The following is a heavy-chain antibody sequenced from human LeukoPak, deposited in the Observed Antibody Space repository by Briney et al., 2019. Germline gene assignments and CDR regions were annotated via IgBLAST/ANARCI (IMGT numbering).Heavy chain of an antibody. CDR3: ARLPYYYDSSGYMD. CDR1: GGTFSSYA. V-gene: IGHV1-69*05. D-gene: IGHD3-22*01. CDR2: IIPIFGTA. Sequence: SVKVSCKASGGTFSSYAISWVRQAPGQGLEWMGRIIPIFGTANYAQKFQGRVTITTDESTRTAYMELSSLRSEDTAVYYCARLPYYYDSSGYMDWGQGTLVTVSS. J-gene: IGHJ4*02.